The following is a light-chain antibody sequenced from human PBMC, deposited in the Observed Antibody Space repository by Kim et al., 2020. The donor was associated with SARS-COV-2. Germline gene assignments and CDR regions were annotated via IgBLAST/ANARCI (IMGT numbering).Light chain of an antibody. Sequence: QSVLTQPPSVSGTPGQRVTISCAGSSSNIETNTVNWYQQLPGTAPKLLIFSNNQRPSGVPDRFSGSKSDTSASLAISGLQSEDEADYYCAAWDDSLSGPVFGGGTKVTVL. J-gene: IGLJ3*02. V-gene: IGLV1-44*01. CDR3: AAWDDSLSGPV. CDR2: SNN. CDR1: SSNIETNT.